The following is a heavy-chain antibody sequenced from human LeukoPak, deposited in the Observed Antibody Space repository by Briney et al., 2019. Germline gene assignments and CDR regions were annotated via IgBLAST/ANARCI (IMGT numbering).Heavy chain of an antibody. Sequence: GGSLRLSCAASGFTFSSYSMNWVRQAPGKGLEWVSVIYSGGSTYYADSVKGRFTISRDNSKNTLYLQMNSLRAEDTAVYYCARRPNFDYWGQGTLVTDSS. J-gene: IGHJ4*02. CDR3: ARRPNFDY. CDR2: IYSGGST. CDR1: GFTFSSYS. V-gene: IGHV3-66*04.